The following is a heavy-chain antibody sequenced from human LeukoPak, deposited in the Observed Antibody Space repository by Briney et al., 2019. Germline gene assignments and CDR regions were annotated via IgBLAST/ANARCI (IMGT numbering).Heavy chain of an antibody. J-gene: IGHJ6*02. CDR3: ARGKDPYYDFWSGYHTLNYYYYGMDV. CDR2: MNPNSGNT. Sequence: ASVKVSCKASGYTFTSYDINWVRQATGQGLEWMGWMNPNSGNTGYAQKFQGRVTMTRNTSISTAYMELSSLRSEDTAVYYCARGKDPYYDFWSGYHTLNYYYYGMDVWGQGTTVTVSS. CDR1: GYTFTSYD. D-gene: IGHD3-3*01. V-gene: IGHV1-8*01.